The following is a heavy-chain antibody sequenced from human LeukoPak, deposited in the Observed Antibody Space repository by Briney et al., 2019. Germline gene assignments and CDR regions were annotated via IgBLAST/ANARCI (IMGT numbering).Heavy chain of an antibody. D-gene: IGHD5-12*01. Sequence: LGESLKISCKGSGYSFTNYWIAWVRQMPGKGLEWMGIIFPADSDTRYSPSFQGQVTISADNSISTAYLQWSSLKASDTAMYFCARRGYSGYDPRGGSDYWGQGTLVTVSS. CDR1: GYSFTNYW. J-gene: IGHJ4*02. V-gene: IGHV5-51*01. CDR3: ARRGYSGYDPRGGSDY. CDR2: IFPADSDT.